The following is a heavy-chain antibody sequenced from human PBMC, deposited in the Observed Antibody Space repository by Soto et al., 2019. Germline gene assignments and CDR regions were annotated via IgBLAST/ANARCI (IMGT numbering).Heavy chain of an antibody. J-gene: IGHJ5*02. CDR2: IAYDGSNK. CDR1: GFTFSSYA. V-gene: IGHV3-30*18. D-gene: IGHD3-10*01. Sequence: PGGSLRLSCTASGFTFSSYAMHWVRQAPGKGLEWVAVIAYDGSNKYYGDSVKGRFTISRDNSKNTLYLQMNSLRAEDTAVYYCAKDPWYYSGSGGYYNNWFDPWGQGTPVTVSS. CDR3: AKDPWYYSGSGGYYNNWFDP.